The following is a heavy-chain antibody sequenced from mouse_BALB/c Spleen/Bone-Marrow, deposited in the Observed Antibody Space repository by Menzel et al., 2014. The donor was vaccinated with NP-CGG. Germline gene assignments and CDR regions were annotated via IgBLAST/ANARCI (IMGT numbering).Heavy chain of an antibody. CDR3: ARCGDYGFLAY. J-gene: IGHJ2*01. CDR2: INPNSSAI. V-gene: IGHV4-1*02. CDR1: GFAFSSYW. D-gene: IGHD2-13*01. Sequence: EVQLQESGGGLVQPGGSLKLSCAASGFAFSSYWMSWVRQAPGKGLEWIGAINPNSSAINYTPSLKDKFTISRDNAKKTLDLQMNKVRSEDTALYYCARCGDYGFLAYWGQGTTLTGSA.